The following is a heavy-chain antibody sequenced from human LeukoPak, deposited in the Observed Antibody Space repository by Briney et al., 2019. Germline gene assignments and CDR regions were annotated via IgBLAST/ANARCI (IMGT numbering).Heavy chain of an antibody. CDR2: VYPGDPNT. J-gene: IGHJ4*02. Sequence: GESLKISCNSSGYNFSKYWIGWVRQGPGKGPGGMGIVYPGDPNTRDSPFFQGQVTISADKFIRTAYLQWSSLKASDTAMYYGARVAAHPNGPFDYWGQGTLVTVSS. CDR3: ARVAAHPNGPFDY. CDR1: GYNFSKYW. D-gene: IGHD6-6*01. V-gene: IGHV5-51*01.